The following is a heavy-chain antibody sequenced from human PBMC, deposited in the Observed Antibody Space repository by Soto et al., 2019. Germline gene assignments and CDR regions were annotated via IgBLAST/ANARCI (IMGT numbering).Heavy chain of an antibody. CDR3: AKDGRFLEWLFTNYFDY. Sequence: GGSLRLSCAASGFTFSSYFMHWVRQAPGKGLERVAVISYDGSNKYYADSVKGRFTISRDNSKNSLYLQMNGLRAEDTAVYYCAKDGRFLEWLFTNYFDYWGQGTLLTVSS. CDR2: ISYDGSNK. CDR1: GFTFSSYF. D-gene: IGHD3-3*01. V-gene: IGHV3-30*18. J-gene: IGHJ4*02.